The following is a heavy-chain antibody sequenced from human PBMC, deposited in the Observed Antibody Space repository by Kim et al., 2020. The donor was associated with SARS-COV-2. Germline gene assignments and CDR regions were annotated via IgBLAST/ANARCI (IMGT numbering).Heavy chain of an antibody. J-gene: IGHJ5*02. V-gene: IGHV4-30-4*01. CDR2: IHYTGST. CDR3: ARAQFSLWFAP. D-gene: IGHD3-3*01. CDR1: DDYIRSGDYY. Sequence: SETLSLTCTVSDDYIRSGDYYWSWIRQPPGKGLEWIGNIHYTGSTRYNPSLKSRFTLSIDTSRNLFSLTLTSVTAADTAVYYCARAQFSLWFAPWGPGA.